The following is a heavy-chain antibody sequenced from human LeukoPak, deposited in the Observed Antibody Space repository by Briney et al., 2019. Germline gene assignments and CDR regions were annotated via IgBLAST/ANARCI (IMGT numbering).Heavy chain of an antibody. V-gene: IGHV1-69*04. CDR2: IIPTSGKV. Sequence: SVKVSCKASGGTFSSHIYGITWVRQAPGPGLQWMGRIIPTSGKVDYSQKFQGRVTITADKSTSTSHMELSSLRSNDTAVYYCVSGAARGYDFFGLDVWGQGTTVTVSS. D-gene: IGHD6-6*01. CDR1: GGTFSSHIYG. J-gene: IGHJ6*02. CDR3: VSGAARGYDFFGLDV.